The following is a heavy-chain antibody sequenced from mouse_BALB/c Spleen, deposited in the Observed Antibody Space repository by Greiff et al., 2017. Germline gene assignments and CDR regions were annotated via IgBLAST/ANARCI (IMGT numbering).Heavy chain of an antibody. CDR2: IRLKSDNYAT. D-gene: IGHD2-10*02. Sequence: EVKLEESGGGLVQPGGSMKLSCVASGFTFSSYWMSWVRQSPEKGLEWVAEIRLKSDNYATHYAESVKGKFTISRDDSKSRLYLQMNSLRAEDTGIYYCTYGNYVYAMDYWGQGTAVTVSS. CDR1: GFTFSSYW. V-gene: IGHV6-6*02. CDR3: TYGNYVYAMDY. J-gene: IGHJ4*01.